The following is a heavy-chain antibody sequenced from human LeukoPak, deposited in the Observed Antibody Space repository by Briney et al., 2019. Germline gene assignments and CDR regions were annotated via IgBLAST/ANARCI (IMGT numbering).Heavy chain of an antibody. D-gene: IGHD1-26*01. Sequence: ASVKVSCTASGYTFTGYYMHWVRQAPGQGLEWMGRINPNSGGTNYAQKFQGRVTMTRDTSISTAYMELSRLRSDDTAVYYCARDGRLVGATGAPSYWGQGTLVTVSS. CDR3: ARDGRLVGATGAPSY. CDR2: INPNSGGT. J-gene: IGHJ1*01. V-gene: IGHV1-2*06. CDR1: GYTFTGYY.